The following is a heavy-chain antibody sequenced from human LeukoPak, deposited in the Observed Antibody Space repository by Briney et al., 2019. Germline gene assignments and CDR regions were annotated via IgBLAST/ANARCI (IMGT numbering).Heavy chain of an antibody. CDR2: ISSSSSFI. D-gene: IGHD6-19*01. V-gene: IGHV3-21*01. CDR3: ARDRDGSSG. CDR1: GFTFSSYS. J-gene: IGHJ4*02. Sequence: GGSLRLSCAASGFTFSSYSMNWVRQAPGKGLEWVSSISSSSSFIYYADSVEGRFTISRDNAKNSLYLQMNSLRVEDTAVYYCARDRDGSSGWGQGTLVTVSS.